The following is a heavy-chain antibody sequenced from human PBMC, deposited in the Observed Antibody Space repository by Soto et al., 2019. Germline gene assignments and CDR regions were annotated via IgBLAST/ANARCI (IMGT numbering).Heavy chain of an antibody. Sequence: PGGSLRLSCAASGFTFSSYGMHWVRQAPGKGLEWVAVISYDGSNKYYADSVKGRFTISRDNSKNTLYLQMNSLRAEDTAVYCCAKSLSTYYDFWSGYYTVFPLAVYYYYGMDVWGQGTTVTVSS. CDR1: GFTFSSYG. D-gene: IGHD3-3*01. V-gene: IGHV3-30*18. J-gene: IGHJ6*02. CDR3: AKSLSTYYDFWSGYYTVFPLAVYYYYGMDV. CDR2: ISYDGSNK.